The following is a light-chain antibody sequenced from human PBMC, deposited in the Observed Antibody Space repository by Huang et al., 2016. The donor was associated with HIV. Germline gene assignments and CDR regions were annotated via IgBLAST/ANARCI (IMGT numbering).Light chain of an antibody. CDR2: GAS. CDR3: QQYNNWPLT. V-gene: IGKV3-15*01. CDR1: QSVSSN. J-gene: IGKJ4*01. Sequence: IVMTQSPATLSGSPGERATLSCRASQSVSSNLAWYQQKPGQAPRHLIYGASTRATGIPARFSGSWSGTEFTLTLSSLQSEDFAVYYCQQYNNWPLTFGGGTKVEIK.